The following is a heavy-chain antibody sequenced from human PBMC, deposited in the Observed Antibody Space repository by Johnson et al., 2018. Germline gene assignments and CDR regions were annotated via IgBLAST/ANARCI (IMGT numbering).Heavy chain of an antibody. D-gene: IGHD7-27*01. CDR3: ARVGSGATFDWFDP. V-gene: IGHV3-20*01. Sequence: EVQLLESGGGVVRPGGSXRLSCAASGFTFDDYGMSWVRPVPGKGLEWVSDINRSGGSVGYAASVKGRFIISRDNGKNSLYLQMNSLKVEDTALYHCARVGSGATFDWFDPWGQGTLVTVSS. CDR2: INRSGGSV. J-gene: IGHJ5*02. CDR1: GFTFDDYG.